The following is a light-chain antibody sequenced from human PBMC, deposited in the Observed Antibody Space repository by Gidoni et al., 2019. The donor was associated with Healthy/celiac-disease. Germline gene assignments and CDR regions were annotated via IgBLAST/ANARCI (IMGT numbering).Light chain of an antibody. V-gene: IGKV3-15*01. J-gene: IGKJ1*01. CDR3: QQYNNWPT. Sequence: EIVMTQSPATLSVSPGERATLSCRASQSVSSNLAWYQQKPGQAPRLRIYGASTRATGIPARFSCSGSGTEFTLTISSLQSEDFAVYYCQQYNNWPTFGQGTKVEIK. CDR2: GAS. CDR1: QSVSSN.